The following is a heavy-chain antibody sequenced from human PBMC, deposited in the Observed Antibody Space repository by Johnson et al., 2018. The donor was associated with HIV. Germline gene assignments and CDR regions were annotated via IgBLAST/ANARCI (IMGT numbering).Heavy chain of an antibody. CDR3: ARDPLGSSWFEGDAFDI. D-gene: IGHD6-13*01. Sequence: EVQLVESGGCVVQPGRSLRLSCAASGFTVSSNYMSWVRQAPGKGLEWVSAIYSGGSTYYTDSVKGRFTVSRDSSKNKLYLQMNSLRVEDTAVYYCARDPLGSSWFEGDAFDIWGQGTMVTVS. CDR1: GFTVSSNY. CDR2: IYSGGST. V-gene: IGHV3-66*02. J-gene: IGHJ3*02.